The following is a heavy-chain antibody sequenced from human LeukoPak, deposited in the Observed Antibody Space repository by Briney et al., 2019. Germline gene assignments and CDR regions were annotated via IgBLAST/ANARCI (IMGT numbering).Heavy chain of an antibody. J-gene: IGHJ4*02. CDR3: ARDVNYAFDY. CDR2: ISANSGNT. V-gene: IGHV1-18*01. Sequence: GASVKVSCKSSGYSFRRNGISWVRQAPGQGLEWMAWISANSGNTNYAQKFQGRVTLTTDTSTSTAYMELRSLRSDDTAVYYCARDVNYAFDYWGQGTLVTVSS. CDR1: GYSFRRNG. D-gene: IGHD3-16*01.